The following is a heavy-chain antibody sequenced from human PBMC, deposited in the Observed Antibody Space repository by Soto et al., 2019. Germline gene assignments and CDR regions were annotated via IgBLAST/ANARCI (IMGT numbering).Heavy chain of an antibody. J-gene: IGHJ4*02. Sequence: SETLSLTCTVSGGSISSYYWSWIRQPPGKGLEWIGYIYYSGSTNYNPSLKSRVTISEDTSKNQFSLKLSSVTAADTAVYYCARSGERYFDWLPLAFDYWGQGTLVTVSS. CDR3: ARSGERYFDWLPLAFDY. CDR2: IYYSGST. V-gene: IGHV4-59*08. D-gene: IGHD3-9*01. CDR1: GGSISSYY.